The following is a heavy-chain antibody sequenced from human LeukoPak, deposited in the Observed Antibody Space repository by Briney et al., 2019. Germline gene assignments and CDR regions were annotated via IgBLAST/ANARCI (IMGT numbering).Heavy chain of an antibody. CDR2: IYYTGSA. V-gene: IGHV4-39*02. Sequence: SETLSLTCNVSGGTISTSSYYWGWTRQPPEKGLEWSGNIYYTGSAYYNPSLKSRVTIPIDTSKNHFSLELTSVTAADAAVYYCARRYDFWSGFPNYYFDSWGQGTLVTVSS. J-gene: IGHJ4*02. D-gene: IGHD3-3*01. CDR1: GGTISTSSYY. CDR3: ARRYDFWSGFPNYYFDS.